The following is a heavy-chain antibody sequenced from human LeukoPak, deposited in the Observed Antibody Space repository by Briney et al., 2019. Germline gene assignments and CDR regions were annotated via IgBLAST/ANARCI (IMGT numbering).Heavy chain of an antibody. CDR1: GYTFTGYY. V-gene: IGHV1-2*02. J-gene: IGHJ4*02. CDR3: AREGIVVPAAMGGIDY. CDR2: INPNSGGT. D-gene: IGHD2-2*01. Sequence: ASVKVSCKASGYTFTGYYMHWVRQAPGQGLEWRGWINPNSGGTNYAQKFQGRVTMTRDTSISTAYMELSRLRSDDTAVYYCAREGIVVPAAMGGIDYWGQGTLVTVSS.